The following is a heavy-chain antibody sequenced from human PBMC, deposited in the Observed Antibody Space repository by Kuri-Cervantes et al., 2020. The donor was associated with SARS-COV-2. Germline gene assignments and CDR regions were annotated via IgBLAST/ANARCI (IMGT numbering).Heavy chain of an antibody. J-gene: IGHJ4*02. CDR3: ARGDVSGCDY. CDR1: GYTFTSYD. D-gene: IGHD3-3*01. CDR2: MNPNSGNT. Sequence: ASVKVSCKASGYTFTSYDINWVRQATGQGLVWMGWMNPNSGNTGYAQKFQGRATINRNTSISTAYMELSSLRSEDTAVYYCARGDVSGCDYWGQGTLVTVSS. V-gene: IGHV1-8*03.